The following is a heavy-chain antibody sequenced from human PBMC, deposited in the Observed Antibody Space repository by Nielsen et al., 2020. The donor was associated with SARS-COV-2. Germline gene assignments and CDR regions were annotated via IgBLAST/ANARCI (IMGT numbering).Heavy chain of an antibody. V-gene: IGHV3-20*04. D-gene: IGHD3-22*01. CDR1: GFTFDDYG. CDR2: INWNGGST. CDR3: ARTHYDSSGYSFDY. Sequence: GGSLRLSCAASGFTFDDYGMSWVRQAPGKGLEWVSGINWNGGSTGYADSVKGRFTISRDNAKNSLYLQMNSLRAEDTAVYYCARTHYDSSGYSFDYWGQGTLVTVSS. J-gene: IGHJ4*02.